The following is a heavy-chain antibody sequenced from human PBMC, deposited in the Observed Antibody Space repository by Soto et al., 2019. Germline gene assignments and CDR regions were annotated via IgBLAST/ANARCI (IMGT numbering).Heavy chain of an antibody. J-gene: IGHJ6*03. CDR1: GFTFSSYA. Sequence: GSLRLSCAASGFTFSSYAMSWVRQAPGKGLEWVSAISGSGGSTYYADSVKGRFTISRDNSKNTLYLQMNSLRAEDTAVYYCAKEGFCSGGSCPLRYYYYMDVWGKGTTVTVSS. V-gene: IGHV3-23*01. CDR2: ISGSGGST. CDR3: AKEGFCSGGSCPLRYYYYMDV. D-gene: IGHD2-15*01.